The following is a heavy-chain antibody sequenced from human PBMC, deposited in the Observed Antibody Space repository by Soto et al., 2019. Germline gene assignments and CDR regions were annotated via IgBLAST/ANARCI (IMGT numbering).Heavy chain of an antibody. CDR2: ISAYNGNT. V-gene: IGHV1-18*01. Sequence: QVQLVQSGAEVKKPGASVKVSCKASGYTFTSYGISWVRQATGQVLEWMGWISAYNGNTNYAPNLQGRVTTTTDTSTSTAYTELRSLRSDDTAVYYCAREAAAGTLDYWGQGTLVTGSS. CDR3: AREAAAGTLDY. J-gene: IGHJ4*02. CDR1: GYTFTSYG. D-gene: IGHD6-13*01.